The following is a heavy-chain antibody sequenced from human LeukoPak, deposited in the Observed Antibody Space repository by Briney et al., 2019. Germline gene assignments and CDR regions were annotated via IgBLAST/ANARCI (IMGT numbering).Heavy chain of an antibody. CDR2: ISYDGSNK. CDR3: ARDRGDDYVWGSYRYNYFVY. V-gene: IGHV3-30*04. D-gene: IGHD3-16*02. Sequence: GGSLRLSCAASGFTFSSYAMHWVRQAPGKGLEWVAVISYDGSNKYYADSVKGRFTISRDNSKNTLYLQMNSLRAEDTALYYCARDRGDDYVWGSYRYNYFVYWGQGTLVTVSS. J-gene: IGHJ4*02. CDR1: GFTFSSYA.